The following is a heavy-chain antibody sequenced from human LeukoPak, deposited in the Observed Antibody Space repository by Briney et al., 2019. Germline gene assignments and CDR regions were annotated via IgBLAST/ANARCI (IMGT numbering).Heavy chain of an antibody. J-gene: IGHJ4*02. D-gene: IGHD2-8*02. Sequence: PSETLSLTCGVSGGSMTSYCWSWIRQAPGKGLEWIGYISSSGSTNYNPSLGSRLTISMDASKNQFSLSLTSVTAADTAVYYCASGYTNWWPLDYWGQGARVIVSS. CDR3: ASGYTNWWPLDY. V-gene: IGHV4-59*08. CDR1: GGSMTSYC. CDR2: ISSSGST.